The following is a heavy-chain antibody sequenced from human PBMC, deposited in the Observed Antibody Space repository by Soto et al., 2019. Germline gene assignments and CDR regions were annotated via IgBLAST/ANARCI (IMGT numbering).Heavy chain of an antibody. V-gene: IGHV3-21*01. CDR3: ASTSVLTGYYWDYYYGMDV. CDR2: ISSSSNYI. CDR1: GFTFSSYS. Sequence: GGSLRLSCAASGFTFSSYSMDWVRQAPGKGLEWVSSISSSSNYIYYADSVKGRFTISRDNAKNSLYLQMNSLRDEDTAVYYCASTSVLTGYYWDYYYGMDVWGQGTTVTVSS. D-gene: IGHD3-9*01. J-gene: IGHJ6*02.